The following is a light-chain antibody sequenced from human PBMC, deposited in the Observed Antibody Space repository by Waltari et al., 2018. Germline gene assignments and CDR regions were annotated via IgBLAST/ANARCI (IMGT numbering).Light chain of an antibody. Sequence: KPGKGPGYLMKVNSDGRNSKGDKIPDRFSGSSSGAGHFLTISSLQSEDEADYYCQTGGHGTWVFGGGTKLTVL. CDR3: QTGGHGTWV. J-gene: IGLJ3*02. CDR2: VNSDGRN. V-gene: IGLV4-69*01.